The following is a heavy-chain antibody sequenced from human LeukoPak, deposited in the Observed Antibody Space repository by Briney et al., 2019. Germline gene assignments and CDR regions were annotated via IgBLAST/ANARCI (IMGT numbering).Heavy chain of an antibody. D-gene: IGHD6-19*01. Sequence: GGSLSLSCAASGFSFSSYGMQWVRQAPGKGLEWVAVISYDGSNGYYADSVKGRFTISRDNSKNTLYLQMNSLRAEDTAVYYCAKDAPTSYSSGWPIDYWGQGTLVTVSS. J-gene: IGHJ4*02. CDR1: GFSFSSYG. CDR3: AKDAPTSYSSGWPIDY. CDR2: ISYDGSNG. V-gene: IGHV3-30*18.